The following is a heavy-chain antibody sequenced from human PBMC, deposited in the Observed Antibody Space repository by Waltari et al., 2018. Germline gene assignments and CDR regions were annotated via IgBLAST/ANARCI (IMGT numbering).Heavy chain of an antibody. CDR3: AGREDIVVVPAAPDNWFDP. J-gene: IGHJ5*02. V-gene: IGHV4-38-2*01. D-gene: IGHD2-2*01. CDR2: IYHSGST. Sequence: QVQLQESGPGLVKPSETLSLPCAVSGYSISSGYYWGWTRPPPVQGLEWIGSIYHSGSTYYNPSLKSRVTISVDTSKNQFSLKLSSVTAADTAVYYCAGREDIVVVPAAPDNWFDPWGQGTLVTVSS. CDR1: GYSISSGYY.